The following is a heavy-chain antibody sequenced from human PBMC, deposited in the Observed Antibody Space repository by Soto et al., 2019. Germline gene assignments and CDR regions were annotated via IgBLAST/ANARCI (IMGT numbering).Heavy chain of an antibody. J-gene: IGHJ4*02. D-gene: IGHD1-26*01. Sequence: EVHLVESGGGLVKTGGSLRLSCAISESTVSRDWMNWVRQAPGKGLEWVAHTNQDGSQKYYVDSVKGLFTISRDNAKKSLYLQMNSLRAGDTAMYYCSGGVGDAFWGQGTLVTVSS. CDR3: SGGVGDAF. V-gene: IGHV3-7*01. CDR2: TNQDGSQK. CDR1: ESTVSRDW.